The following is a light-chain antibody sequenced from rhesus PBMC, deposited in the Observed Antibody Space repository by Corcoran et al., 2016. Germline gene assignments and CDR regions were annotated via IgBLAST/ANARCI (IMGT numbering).Light chain of an antibody. J-gene: IGKJ2*01. CDR1: QGISSY. Sequence: DIQMTQSPSSLSASVGDTVTITCRASQGISSYLNWFQQTPGTAPKLLIYAASSLESGVPSRFSGSGSWTEFTLTISNLQPEYFATYYCLQHNDYPYSFGQGTKVEIK. CDR2: AAS. CDR3: LQHNDYPYS. V-gene: IGKV1-28*02.